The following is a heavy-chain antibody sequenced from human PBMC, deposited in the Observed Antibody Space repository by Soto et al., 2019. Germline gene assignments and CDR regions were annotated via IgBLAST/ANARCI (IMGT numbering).Heavy chain of an antibody. Sequence: GGSLRLSCAASGFTFSSSSMNWVRQAPGKGLEWVSSISSSSSYIYYADSVKGRFTISRDNAKNSLYLQMNSLRAEDTAVYYCARDGARLLWFGELYSFDYWGQGTLVTVSS. CDR1: GFTFSSSS. CDR2: ISSSSSYI. D-gene: IGHD3-10*01. J-gene: IGHJ4*02. V-gene: IGHV3-21*01. CDR3: ARDGARLLWFGELYSFDY.